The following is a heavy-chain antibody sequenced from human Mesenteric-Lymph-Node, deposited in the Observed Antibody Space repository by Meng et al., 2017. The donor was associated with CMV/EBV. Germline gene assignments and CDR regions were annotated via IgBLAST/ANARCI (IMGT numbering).Heavy chain of an antibody. Sequence: GESLKISCAASGFIFSDYWMSWVRQTPGKGLEWVSVIYSGGSTFYADSVRGRFTISRDSSKNMVYLQMNSLRAEDTAIYYCARDVPDLGFDYWGQGTLVTVSS. J-gene: IGHJ4*02. D-gene: IGHD1-14*01. V-gene: IGHV3-53*01. CDR3: ARDVPDLGFDY. CDR2: IYSGGST. CDR1: GFIFSDYW.